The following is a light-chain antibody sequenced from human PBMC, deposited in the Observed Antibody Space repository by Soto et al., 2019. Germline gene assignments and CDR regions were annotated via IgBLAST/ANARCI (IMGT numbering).Light chain of an antibody. CDR3: LQDYNYPRT. CDR1: QGIRND. J-gene: IGKJ1*01. Sequence: AIQMTQSPPSLSASVGDRVTITCRASQGIRNDLGWYQQKPGKAPKLLIYAASSLHSGVPSRFSGSGSGTDFTLTISSLQPEDFATYYCLQDYNYPRTFGQGTKVEIK. V-gene: IGKV1-6*01. CDR2: AAS.